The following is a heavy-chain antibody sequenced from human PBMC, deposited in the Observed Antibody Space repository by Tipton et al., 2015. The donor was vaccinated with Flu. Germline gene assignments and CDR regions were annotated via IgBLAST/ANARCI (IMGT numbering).Heavy chain of an antibody. Sequence: GSLRLSCAASTFTFRAYAMHWVRQAPGKGLEWVSSISSSSSYIYYADSVKGRFTISRDNAKNSLYLQMNSLRAEDTAVYYCARSVVPAAIDYWGQGTLVTVSS. CDR3: ARSVVPAAIDY. CDR1: TFTFRAYA. V-gene: IGHV3-21*01. CDR2: ISSSSSYI. D-gene: IGHD2-2*01. J-gene: IGHJ4*02.